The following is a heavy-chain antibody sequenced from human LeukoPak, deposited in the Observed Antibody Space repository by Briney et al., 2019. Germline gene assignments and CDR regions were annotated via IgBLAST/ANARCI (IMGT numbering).Heavy chain of an antibody. V-gene: IGHV3-43*02. J-gene: IGHJ3*02. CDR2: ISGHGGAT. D-gene: IGHD2-15*01. Sequence: GGSLRLSCVASGFTFDDYAMHWVRQVPGRSLEWVSLISGHGGATHHADSVKGRFTISRDNSKNSLYLQMNSLRTEDTALYYCAKVRYCSGGSCYHAFDIWGQGTMVTVSS. CDR3: AKVRYCSGGSCYHAFDI. CDR1: GFTFDDYA.